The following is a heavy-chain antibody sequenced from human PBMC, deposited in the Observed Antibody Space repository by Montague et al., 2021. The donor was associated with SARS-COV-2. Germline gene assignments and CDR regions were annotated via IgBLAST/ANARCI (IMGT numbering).Heavy chain of an antibody. D-gene: IGHD3-22*01. Sequence: SETRSLTCTVSGASMSGSCWGWVRQPPGKGPEWIGNIYSSGSTHYNPSLKSRVTISVDTSKSQFSLRLTSVTAADTAVYYCVREGRSSAYAMDYWGQGTLVTVSS. CDR3: VREGRSSAYAMDY. J-gene: IGHJ4*02. CDR2: IYSSGST. CDR1: GASMSGSC. V-gene: IGHV4-59*01.